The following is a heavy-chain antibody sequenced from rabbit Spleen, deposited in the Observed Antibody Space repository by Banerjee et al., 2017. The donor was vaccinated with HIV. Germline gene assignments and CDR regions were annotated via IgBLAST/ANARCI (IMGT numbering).Heavy chain of an antibody. J-gene: IGHJ6*01. CDR1: GFDLSNYYY. D-gene: IGHD8-1*01. CDR2: IDSGSSGFT. Sequence: QEQLEESGGGLVKPEGSLTLTYKASGFDLSNYYYMCWVRQAPGKGLEWIACIDSGSSGFTYFANWAKGRFTISKTSSTTVTLQMTSLTAADTATYFCARDSGSSFSSYGMDLWGPGTLVTVS. CDR3: ARDSGSSFSSYGMDL. V-gene: IGHV1S45*01.